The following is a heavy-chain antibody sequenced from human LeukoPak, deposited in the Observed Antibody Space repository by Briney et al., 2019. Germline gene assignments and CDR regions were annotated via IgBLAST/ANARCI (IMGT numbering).Heavy chain of an antibody. J-gene: IGHJ6*03. D-gene: IGHD6-13*01. CDR2: IYYSGST. CDR1: GGSISSSSYY. Sequence: PSETLSLTCTVSGGSISSSSYYWGWIRQPPGKGLEWIGSIYYSGSTHYNPSLKSRVTISVDTSKNQFSLKLSSVTAADTAVYYCASSTGSSWYYYYYYMDVWGKGTTVTVSS. V-gene: IGHV4-39*07. CDR3: ASSTGSSWYYYYYYMDV.